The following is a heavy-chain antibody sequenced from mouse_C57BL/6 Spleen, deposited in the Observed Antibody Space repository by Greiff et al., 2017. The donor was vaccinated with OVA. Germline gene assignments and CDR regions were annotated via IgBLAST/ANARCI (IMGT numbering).Heavy chain of an antibody. CDR2: IHPNSGST. Sequence: QVQLQQPGAELVKPGASVKLSCKASGYTFTSYWMHWVKQRPGQGLEWIGMIHPNSGSTNYNEKFKSKATLTVDKSSSTAYMQRSSLTSEDSAVYYCARGGSSYAMDYWGQGTSGTVSS. CDR3: ARGGSSYAMDY. D-gene: IGHD1-1*01. J-gene: IGHJ4*01. V-gene: IGHV1-64*01. CDR1: GYTFTSYW.